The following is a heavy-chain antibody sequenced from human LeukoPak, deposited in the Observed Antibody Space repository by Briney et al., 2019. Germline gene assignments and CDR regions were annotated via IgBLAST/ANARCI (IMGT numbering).Heavy chain of an antibody. CDR3: AKDSGGDDIFSH. V-gene: IGHV3-23*01. D-gene: IGHD3-9*01. Sequence: GGSLRLSCAASGFTFSSYAMSRVRQAPGKGLEWVSAISGSGGSTYYADSVKGRFTISRDNSKNTLYLQMNSLGAEDTAVYYCAKDSGGDDIFSHWGQGTLVTVSS. CDR2: ISGSGGST. CDR1: GFTFSSYA. J-gene: IGHJ4*02.